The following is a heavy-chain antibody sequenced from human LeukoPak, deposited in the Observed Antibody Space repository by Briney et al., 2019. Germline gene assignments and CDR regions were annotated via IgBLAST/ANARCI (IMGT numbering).Heavy chain of an antibody. V-gene: IGHV4-39*01. CDR3: ARLQLWFSGVDY. J-gene: IGHJ4*02. CDR1: GGSVSSGSCY. D-gene: IGHD5-18*01. Sequence: SKTLSLTCTVSGGSVSSGSCYWGCIRQPPGKGLEWIGAIHYSGRIYYNPSLKSRITISVDTSKNQFSLKLNSVTAADTAVYYCARLQLWFSGVDYWGQGTLVTVSS. CDR2: IHYSGRI.